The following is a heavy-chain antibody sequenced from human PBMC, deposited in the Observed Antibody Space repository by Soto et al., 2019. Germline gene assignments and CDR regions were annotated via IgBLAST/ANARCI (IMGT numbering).Heavy chain of an antibody. CDR1: GDSINSGGYY. V-gene: IGHV4-30-4*01. CDR3: ATHYRNSAYVHH. CDR2: ISSSGST. Sequence: QLQLQESGPGLVKPSQTLSLTCTVSGDSINSGGYYWTWIRLPPGMGLEWIGYISSSGSTHYNPSLESRLTMSLDTSMNQFSLKLRSVTAADTAVYYCATHYRNSAYVHHWGRGTQVAVSS. J-gene: IGHJ1*01. D-gene: IGHD4-4*01.